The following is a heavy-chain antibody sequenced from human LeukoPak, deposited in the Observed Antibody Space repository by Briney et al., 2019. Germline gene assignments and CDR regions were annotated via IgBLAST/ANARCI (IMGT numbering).Heavy chain of an antibody. J-gene: IGHJ4*02. D-gene: IGHD3-22*01. CDR3: AKSDYYDSSEGDY. V-gene: IGHV3-23*01. CDR1: GFTFSSYA. CDR2: ISGSGGST. Sequence: GGSLRLSCAASGFTFSSYAMSWIRQAPGKGLEWVSAISGSGGSTYYADSVKGRFTISRDNSKNTLYLQMNSLRAEDTAVYYCAKSDYYDSSEGDYWGQGTLVTVSS.